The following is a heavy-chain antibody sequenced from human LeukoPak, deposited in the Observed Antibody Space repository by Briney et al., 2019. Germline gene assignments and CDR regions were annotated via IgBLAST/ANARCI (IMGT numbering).Heavy chain of an antibody. CDR3: AREKGHYYDSSGLDY. CDR1: GGSISSGGYY. CDR2: IYYSGST. D-gene: IGHD3-22*01. V-gene: IGHV4-61*08. Sequence: SETLSLTCTVSGGSISSGGYYWSWIRQHPGMGLEWIGYIYYSGSTNYNPSLKSRVTISVDTSKNQFSLKLSSVTAADTAVYYCAREKGHYYDSSGLDYWGQGTLVTVSS. J-gene: IGHJ4*02.